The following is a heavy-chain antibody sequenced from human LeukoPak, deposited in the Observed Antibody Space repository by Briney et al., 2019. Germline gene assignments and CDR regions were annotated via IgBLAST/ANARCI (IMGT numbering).Heavy chain of an antibody. Sequence: GSLRVSCAASGFTFSSYAMSWVRQAPGKGLEWVSAISGSGGNTYYAASVKGRFTMSRDNSQSTLYLQMNSLRVEDTAVYYCAKASEVGRGYFDYWGQGTLVTVSS. CDR2: ISGSGGNT. D-gene: IGHD1-26*01. CDR3: AKASEVGRGYFDY. J-gene: IGHJ4*02. V-gene: IGHV3-23*01. CDR1: GFTFSSYA.